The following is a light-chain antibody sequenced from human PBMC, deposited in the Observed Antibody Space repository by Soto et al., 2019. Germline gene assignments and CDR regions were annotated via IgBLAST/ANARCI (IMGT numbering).Light chain of an antibody. J-gene: IGKJ2*01. CDR1: QSVSSSY. CDR3: QQYGSSPQT. CDR2: GAS. Sequence: EIVLTQSPGTLSLSPGERATLSCRASQSVSSSYLAWYQQKPGQAPRLLIYGASSRATGIPDRFSGSGSGTDFTLTISRLEPEDFAVYYCQQYGSSPQTFGQGNTLEIK. V-gene: IGKV3-20*01.